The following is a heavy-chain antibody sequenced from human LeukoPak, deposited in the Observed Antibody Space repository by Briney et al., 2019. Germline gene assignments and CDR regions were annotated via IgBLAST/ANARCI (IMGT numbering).Heavy chain of an antibody. Sequence: GSLRLSCAASGFTFSSYDMHWVRQATGKGLEWVSAIGPAGDTYYPGSVKGRFTISRENAKNSLYLQMNSLRAGDTAVYYCARGVPGGNFDYWGQGTLVTVSS. CDR3: ARGVPGGNFDY. J-gene: IGHJ4*02. V-gene: IGHV3-13*04. CDR1: GFTFSSYD. D-gene: IGHD2-15*01. CDR2: IGPAGDT.